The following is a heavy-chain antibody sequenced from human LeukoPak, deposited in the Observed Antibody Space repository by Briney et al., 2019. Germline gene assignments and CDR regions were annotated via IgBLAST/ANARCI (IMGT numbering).Heavy chain of an antibody. CDR2: ISSSSNYI. J-gene: IGHJ6*03. CDR3: ARGVDYYYYYMDV. V-gene: IGHV3-21*01. CDR1: GFTFSSYS. Sequence: PGGSLRLSCAASGFTFSSYSMNWVRQAPGKGLEWVSSISSSSNYIYYADSAKGRFTISRDNAKNSMYLQMNGLRAEDTAVYYCARGVDYYYYYMDVWGKGTTVTVSS.